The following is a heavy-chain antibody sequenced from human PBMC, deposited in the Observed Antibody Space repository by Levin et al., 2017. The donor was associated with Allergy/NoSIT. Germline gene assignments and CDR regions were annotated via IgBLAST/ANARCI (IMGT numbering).Heavy chain of an antibody. D-gene: IGHD6-19*01. V-gene: IGHV4-59*08. CDR3: ARHERAVAGYSYYYYMDV. Sequence: GSLRLSCTVSGGSISSYYWSWIRQPPGKGLEWIGYIYYSGSTNYNPSLKSRVTISVDTSKNQFSLKLSSVTAADTAVYYCARHERAVAGYSYYYYMDVWGKGTTVTVSS. J-gene: IGHJ6*03. CDR2: IYYSGST. CDR1: GGSISSYY.